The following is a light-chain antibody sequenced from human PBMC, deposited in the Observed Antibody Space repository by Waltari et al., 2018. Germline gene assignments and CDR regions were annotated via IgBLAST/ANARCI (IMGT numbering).Light chain of an antibody. V-gene: IGKV3-15*01. CDR3: LQYSHWPPWT. J-gene: IGKJ1*01. Sequence: EIEMTQSPATLSVSPGERATLSCRASQSVGSKLAWYQQKPGQAPRPLNYEAYTRATGSPARFSGSGSGTEFTLTISSLQSDDFAVYHCLQYSHWPPWTFGQGTKVEIK. CDR2: EAY. CDR1: QSVGSK.